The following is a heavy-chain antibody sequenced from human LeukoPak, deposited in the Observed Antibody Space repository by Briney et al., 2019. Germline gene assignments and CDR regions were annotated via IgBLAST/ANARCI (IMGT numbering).Heavy chain of an antibody. CDR2: IHTSGST. V-gene: IGHV4-4*07. CDR3: ARGILLGYCSGGSCYSEV. J-gene: IGHJ4*02. CDR1: GGSISIYY. D-gene: IGHD2-15*01. Sequence: SQTLSLTRTVSGGSISIYYWSWVRQPAAKGLEWVGRIHTSGSTKYNPSLKSQVTMSVETSKNQFSLKLGCVTAADTAVYYCARGILLGYCSGGSCYSEVWGQGTLVTVSS.